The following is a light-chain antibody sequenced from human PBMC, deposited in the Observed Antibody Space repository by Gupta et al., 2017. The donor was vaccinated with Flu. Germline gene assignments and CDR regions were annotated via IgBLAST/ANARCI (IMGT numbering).Light chain of an antibody. CDR2: DVS. J-gene: IGLJ1*01. CDR1: SSNVGGYDY. Sequence: TTSGVGTSSNVGGYDYVCWDQQQPGKPPQLIIYDVSKRPSGVANCFSGSKCGSAASVTIAGLHAEDDADYYCSSATSLSTLLVFGTGTKVTVL. CDR3: SSATSLSTLLV. V-gene: IGLV2-14*04.